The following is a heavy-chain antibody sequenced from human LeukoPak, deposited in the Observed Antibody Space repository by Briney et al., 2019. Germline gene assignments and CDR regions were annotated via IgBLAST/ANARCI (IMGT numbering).Heavy chain of an antibody. CDR2: IYNSET. CDR3: ARHRYFGGNFADS. V-gene: IGHV4-39*01. Sequence: SSETLSLTCTVSGGSISSSSYRWGWIRQPPGEGLEWIGSIYNSETSYNPSLKSRVTISVDTSKNWISLKLSSVTAADTAVYYCARHRYFGGNFADSWGQGILVTVSS. CDR1: GGSISSSSYR. D-gene: IGHD4-23*01. J-gene: IGHJ4*02.